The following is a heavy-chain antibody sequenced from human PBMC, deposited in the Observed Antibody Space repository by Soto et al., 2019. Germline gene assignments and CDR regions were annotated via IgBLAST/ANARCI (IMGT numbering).Heavy chain of an antibody. D-gene: IGHD3-10*01. CDR1: GGPMSNYY. V-gene: IGHV4-59*08. J-gene: IGHJ6*02. CDR3: ARQGFGPLHGLVDV. CDR2: MGYDGYT. Sequence: QVKLQESGPGLVKPSETLSLTCTISGGPMSNYYCSWFRQPPGQGLEWIGYMGYDGYTSYNPSLRXXVXXSLDTSKHQFALSLRSVTAADTALYYCARQGFGPLHGLVDVWGQGTTVTVSS.